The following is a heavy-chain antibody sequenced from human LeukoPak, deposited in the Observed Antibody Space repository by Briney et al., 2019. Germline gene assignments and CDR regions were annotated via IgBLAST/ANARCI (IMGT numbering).Heavy chain of an antibody. J-gene: IGHJ4*02. CDR1: GITLSNYG. CDR3: AKRGIVIRAVIIIGFHKEAYYFDY. CDR2: ISERGGST. V-gene: IGHV3-23*01. Sequence: GGSLRLSCVVTGITLSNYGMSWVRQAPGKGLEWVSGISERGGSTNYADSVKGRFIISRDTSKNTVYLQMNSLRVEDTAVYFCAKRGIVIRAVIIIGFHKEAYYFDYWGQGILVTVSS. D-gene: IGHD3-10*01.